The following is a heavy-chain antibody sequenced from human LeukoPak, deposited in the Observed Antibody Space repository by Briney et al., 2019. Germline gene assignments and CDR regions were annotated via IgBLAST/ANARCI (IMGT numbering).Heavy chain of an antibody. J-gene: IGHJ4*02. CDR1: GYTFTDYY. Sequence: ASVKVSCKTSGYTFTDYYMHWVRQAPGQGLEWMGWINPNTGGANYAQKFQGRVTMTRDTSISTAYMDLSRLRSEDTAVYYCARGAPPYYYDSSGYYGTLDYWGQGTLVTVSS. D-gene: IGHD3-22*01. CDR3: ARGAPPYYYDSSGYYGTLDY. CDR2: INPNTGGA. V-gene: IGHV1-2*02.